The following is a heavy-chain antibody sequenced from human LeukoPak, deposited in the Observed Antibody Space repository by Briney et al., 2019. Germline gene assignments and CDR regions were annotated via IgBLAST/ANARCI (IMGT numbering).Heavy chain of an antibody. Sequence: PGRSLRLSCAAPGFTFSSYEMNWVRQAPGKGLEWVSYISSSSSYIYYADSVKGRFTISRDNAKNSLYLQMNSLRAEDTAVYYCARTIVGAEGHAFDIWGQGTMVTVSS. CDR1: GFTFSSYE. V-gene: IGHV3-21*05. CDR3: ARTIVGAEGHAFDI. J-gene: IGHJ3*02. D-gene: IGHD1-26*01. CDR2: ISSSSSYI.